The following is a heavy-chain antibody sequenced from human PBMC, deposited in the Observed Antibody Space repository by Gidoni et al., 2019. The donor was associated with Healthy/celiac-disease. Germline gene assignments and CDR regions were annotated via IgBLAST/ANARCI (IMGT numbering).Heavy chain of an antibody. J-gene: IGHJ4*02. Sequence: EVQLVESGGGLVQPGGSLRLSCAASGFTFSSYWMHWVRQAPGKGLVWVSRINSDGSSTSYADSVKGRFTISRDNAKNTLYLQMNSLRAEDTAVYYCARGFMYCGGDCLGYWGQGTLVTVSS. D-gene: IGHD2-21*02. CDR1: GFTFSSYW. V-gene: IGHV3-74*01. CDR2: INSDGSST. CDR3: ARGFMYCGGDCLGY.